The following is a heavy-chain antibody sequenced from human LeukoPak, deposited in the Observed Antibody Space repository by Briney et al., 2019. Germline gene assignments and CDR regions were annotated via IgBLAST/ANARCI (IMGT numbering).Heavy chain of an antibody. CDR3: ARAYGSGSYYSSGQYYFDY. V-gene: IGHV4-61*02. D-gene: IGHD3-10*01. CDR1: GGSISSGSYY. CDR2: IYTSGST. J-gene: IGHJ4*02. Sequence: SQTLSLTCTVSGGSISSGSYYWSWIRQPAGKGPEWIGRIYTSGSTNYNPSLKSRVTISVDTSKNQFSLKLSSVTAADTAVYYCARAYGSGSYYSSGQYYFDYWGQGTLVTVSS.